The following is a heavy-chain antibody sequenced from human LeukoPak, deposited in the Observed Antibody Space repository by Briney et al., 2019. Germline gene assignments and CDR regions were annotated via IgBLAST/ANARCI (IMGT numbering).Heavy chain of an antibody. V-gene: IGHV4-34*01. D-gene: IGHD7-27*01. CDR2: INHSGST. CDR3: ARLTLTGSLN. Sequence: PSETLSLTCGVYGGSFSGYYWSWIRQPPGKGLEWIGEINHSGSTNYNPSLKSRVTISVDTSKNQFSLKLSSVTAADTAVYYCARLTLTGSLNWGQGTLVTVSS. J-gene: IGHJ4*02. CDR1: GGSFSGYY.